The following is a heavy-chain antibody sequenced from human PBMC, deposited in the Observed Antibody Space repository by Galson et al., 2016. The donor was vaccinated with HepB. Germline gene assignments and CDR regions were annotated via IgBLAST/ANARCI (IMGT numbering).Heavy chain of an antibody. CDR2: IFYSGST. V-gene: IGHV4-31*03. D-gene: IGHD2-2*01. CDR1: GGSISSGASY. J-gene: IGHJ5*02. Sequence: TLSLTCTASGGSISSGASYWSWLRQHPGKGLEWIGYIFYSGSTFYNPSLQSRVTISLDTPKNQFSLKLNSVTAADTAVYYCARIPATMTRWIDPWGQGTLVTVSS. CDR3: ARIPATMTRWIDP.